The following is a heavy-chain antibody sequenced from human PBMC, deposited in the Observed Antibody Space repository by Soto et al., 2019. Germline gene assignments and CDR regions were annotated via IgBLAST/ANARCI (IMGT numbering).Heavy chain of an antibody. D-gene: IGHD2-8*02. CDR1: DAYISDAESY. CDR3: ARDFESTVIRP. V-gene: IGHV4-31*11. Sequence: QVHLQHSGPGVVKASETLSLSCVVSDAYISDAESYWIWIRQHPGKALAWIGYIAYSGDTYSNPSLRRRVTIPADRSEDLFSPTLKPETAWDTAVYVFARDFESTVIRPWGAGTSVNVS. CDR2: IAYSGDT. J-gene: IGHJ5*02.